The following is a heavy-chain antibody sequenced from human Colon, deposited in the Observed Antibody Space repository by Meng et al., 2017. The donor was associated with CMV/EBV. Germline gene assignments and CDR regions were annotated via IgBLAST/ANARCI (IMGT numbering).Heavy chain of an antibody. Sequence: GESLKIPCAAFGFNFDDYGMSWVRQAPGKGLEWVSGINWNGGSTGYADSVKGRFTISRDNAKNSLYLQMNSLRAEDTALYYCARVAFEYYDFWSGYLDWGQGTLVTVSS. CDR1: GFNFDDYG. D-gene: IGHD3-3*01. CDR3: ARVAFEYYDFWSGYLD. CDR2: INWNGGST. J-gene: IGHJ4*02. V-gene: IGHV3-20*04.